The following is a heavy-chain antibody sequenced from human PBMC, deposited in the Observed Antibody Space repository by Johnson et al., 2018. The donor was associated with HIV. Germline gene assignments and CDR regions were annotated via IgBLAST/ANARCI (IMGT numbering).Heavy chain of an antibody. V-gene: IGHV3-13*01. D-gene: IGHD3-10*01. CDR1: GFTFSNYD. CDR3: ASEVRGVLDI. Sequence: EMQLVESGGGLIQPGGSLRLSCAASGFTFSNYDMYWVRQATGKGLEWVSGIGTAGDKHYADSLKGRFTISRDNSNNTLYLQMDSLRAEDTAVYYCASEVRGVLDIWGQGTMVTVSS. J-gene: IGHJ3*02. CDR2: IGTAGDK.